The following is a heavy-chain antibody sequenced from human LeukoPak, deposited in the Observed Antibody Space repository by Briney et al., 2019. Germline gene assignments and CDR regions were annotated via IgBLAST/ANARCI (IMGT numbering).Heavy chain of an antibody. D-gene: IGHD3-3*02. J-gene: IGHJ5*02. CDR2: ISYDGSNK. CDR1: GFTFSSYA. CDR3: ARHDRIFGVFCWFDP. Sequence: GGSLRLSCAASGFTFSSYAMHWVRQAPGKGLEWVAVISYDGSNKYYADSVKGRFTISRDNSKNTLYLQMNSLRAEDTAVYYCARHDRIFGVFCWFDPWGQGTLVTVSS. V-gene: IGHV3-30-3*01.